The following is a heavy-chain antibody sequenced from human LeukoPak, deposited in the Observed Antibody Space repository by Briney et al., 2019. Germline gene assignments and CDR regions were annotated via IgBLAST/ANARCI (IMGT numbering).Heavy chain of an antibody. J-gene: IGHJ3*02. CDR1: GGSVSSGSYY. D-gene: IGHD2-2*02. CDR2: IYYSGST. V-gene: IGHV4-61*01. Sequence: SETLSLTCTVSGGSVSSGSYYWSWIRQPPGKGLEWIEYIYYSGSTNYNPSLKSRVTISVDTSKNQFSLKLSSVTAADTAVYYCAREAADHCSSTSCYRANAFDIWGQGTMVTVSS. CDR3: AREAADHCSSTSCYRANAFDI.